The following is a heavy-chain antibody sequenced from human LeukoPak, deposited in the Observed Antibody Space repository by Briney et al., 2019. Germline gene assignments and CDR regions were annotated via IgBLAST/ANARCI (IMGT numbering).Heavy chain of an antibody. D-gene: IGHD6-13*01. Sequence: SETLSLTCTVSGGSISSYYWSWLRQPPGKGLEWIGYIYYSGSTSYNPSLKSRVTISVDTSKNQFSLKLNSVTAADTAVYYCARHKGSSWLDAFDIWGQGTMVTVSS. CDR1: GGSISSYY. CDR2: IYYSGST. V-gene: IGHV4-59*08. J-gene: IGHJ3*02. CDR3: ARHKGSSWLDAFDI.